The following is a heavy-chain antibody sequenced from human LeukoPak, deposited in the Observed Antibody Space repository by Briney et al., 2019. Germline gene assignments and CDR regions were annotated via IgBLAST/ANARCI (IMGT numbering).Heavy chain of an antibody. D-gene: IGHD6-19*01. Sequence: GGSLRLSCAASGFTFSDYYMSWIRQAPGKGLEWVSYISSSGSTIYYADSVKGRFTISRDNAKNTLYLQMNSLRVEDTAVYYCTRFLSSITVSGFDYWGQGTLVTVSS. CDR3: TRFLSSITVSGFDY. CDR2: ISSSGSTI. J-gene: IGHJ4*02. CDR1: GFTFSDYY. V-gene: IGHV3-11*04.